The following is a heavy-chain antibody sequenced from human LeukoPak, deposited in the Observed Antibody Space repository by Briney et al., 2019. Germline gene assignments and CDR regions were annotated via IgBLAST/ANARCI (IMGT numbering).Heavy chain of an antibody. D-gene: IGHD1-26*01. Sequence: PGGSLRLSCAASGFTFSSFAMSWFRQAPGKGLEWVSSISGSGGTTYYADSVKGRFTISRDNSKNTLYLQMNSLSAEDTAVYYCAKSIVGITLRAGFDYWGQGTLVAVSS. J-gene: IGHJ4*02. CDR2: ISGSGGTT. CDR3: AKSIVGITLRAGFDY. CDR1: GFTFSSFA. V-gene: IGHV3-23*01.